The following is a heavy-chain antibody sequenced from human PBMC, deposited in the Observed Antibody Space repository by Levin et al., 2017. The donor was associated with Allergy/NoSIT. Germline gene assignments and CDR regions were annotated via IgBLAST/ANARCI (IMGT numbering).Heavy chain of an antibody. CDR3: AKGVTGSYRTPLDY. Sequence: ASVKVSCAASGFTFSSFAMSWVRQAPGKGLEWVSIISGSGDSTYYADSVKGRFTISRDNSKNTLFVQMNSLGAGDTAVYYCAKGVTGSYRTPLDYWGQGTLVTVSA. J-gene: IGHJ4*02. CDR1: GFTFSSFA. CDR2: ISGSGDST. V-gene: IGHV3-23*01. D-gene: IGHD1-26*01.